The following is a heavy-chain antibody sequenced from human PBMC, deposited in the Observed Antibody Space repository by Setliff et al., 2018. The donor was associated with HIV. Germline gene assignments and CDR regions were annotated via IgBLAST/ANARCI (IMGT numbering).Heavy chain of an antibody. V-gene: IGHV1-8*02. J-gene: IGHJ6*03. CDR3: ARGVRSIAARPYYYYMDV. Sequence: ASVKVSCKASGGPFSTYSMNWVRQATGQGLEWMGWMNTNSGNTGYAHKFQGRFTMTRNTSISTAYMELSSLRSEDTAVYYCARGVRSIAARPYYYYMDVWGKGTTVTVSS. CDR2: MNTNSGNT. CDR1: GGPFSTYS. D-gene: IGHD6-6*01.